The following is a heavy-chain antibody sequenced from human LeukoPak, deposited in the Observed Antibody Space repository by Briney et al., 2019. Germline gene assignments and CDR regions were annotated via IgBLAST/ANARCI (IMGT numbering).Heavy chain of an antibody. V-gene: IGHV3-48*03. Sequence: GGSRRLSCAASGFAFSSFEMNWVRQAPGRGLEWVSYISDSGSGIYHAESVEAPFTVSRDNAQNSLYLQMNSLRVEDTAVYYCAREELNCGGDCFQHWGEGTLASVSS. CDR3: AREELNCGGDCFQH. D-gene: IGHD2-21*02. CDR1: GFAFSSFE. CDR2: ISDSGSGI. J-gene: IGHJ1*01.